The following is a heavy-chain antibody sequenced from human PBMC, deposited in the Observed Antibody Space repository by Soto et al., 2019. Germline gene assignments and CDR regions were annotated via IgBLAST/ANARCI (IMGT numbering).Heavy chain of an antibody. J-gene: IGHJ5*02. D-gene: IGHD3-16*01. CDR3: AKGGPFTGGFDP. CDR1: GLTLRSYA. Sequence: GGSLRLSCAGSGLTLRSYAMTWIRQTPEKGLEWVSTISGRSGVPSYADSVNGRFTVSRDNSKNTLYLQMNSLRPDDTAIYYCAKGGPFTGGFDPWGQGTLVTVSS. V-gene: IGHV3-23*01. CDR2: ISGRSGVP.